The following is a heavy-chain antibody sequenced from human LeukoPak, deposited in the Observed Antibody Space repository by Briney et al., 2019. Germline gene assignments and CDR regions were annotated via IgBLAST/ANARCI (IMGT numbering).Heavy chain of an antibody. D-gene: IGHD6-19*01. CDR3: ARGSSGWYVWFDP. J-gene: IGHJ5*02. Sequence: ASVKVSCMASGYTFTGYYMHWVRQAPGQGLEWMGWINPNSGGTNYAQKFQGRATMARDTSISTAYMELSRLRSDDTAVYYCARGSSGWYVWFDPWGQGTLVTVCS. CDR1: GYTFTGYY. V-gene: IGHV1-2*02. CDR2: INPNSGGT.